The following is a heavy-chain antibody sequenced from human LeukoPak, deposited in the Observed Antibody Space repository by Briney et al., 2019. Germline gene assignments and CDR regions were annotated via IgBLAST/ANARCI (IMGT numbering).Heavy chain of an antibody. V-gene: IGHV4-59*01. D-gene: IGHD3-10*01. J-gene: IGHJ6*02. CDR2: ISYSGST. CDR1: GGSISNYY. Sequence: PSETLSLTCTVSGGSISNYYWSWIPQSPGNGLECVGYISYSGSTNYNPSLKSRVTISVDTSKNQFSLKLSSVTAADTAVYYCARDLGYSLVRGVISSYYYGMDVWGQGTTVTVSS. CDR3: ARDLGYSLVRGVISSYYYGMDV.